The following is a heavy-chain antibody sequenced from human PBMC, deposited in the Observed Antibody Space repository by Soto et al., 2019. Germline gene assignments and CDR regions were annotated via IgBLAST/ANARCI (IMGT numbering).Heavy chain of an antibody. CDR3: TTDGVMWELLKYFQQ. CDR1: GFTFRNAW. Sequence: EVQLVESGGGLVKPGGSLRLSCATSGFTFRNAWMTWVRQAPGKGLEWVGRIKSKTDGETTDYAAPVKGRFTISRDDSKNTLYLQMSSLKTEDTAVYYCTTDGVMWELLKYFQQWGQGTLVTVSS. D-gene: IGHD1-26*01. V-gene: IGHV3-15*01. CDR2: IKSKTDGETT. J-gene: IGHJ1*01.